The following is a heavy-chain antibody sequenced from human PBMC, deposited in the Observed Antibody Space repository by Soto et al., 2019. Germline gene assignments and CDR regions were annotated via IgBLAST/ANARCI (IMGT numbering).Heavy chain of an antibody. CDR3: AVRGAAGTR. V-gene: IGHV3-21*02. J-gene: IGHJ4*02. Sequence: EVQLVESGGGLVKPGGSLRVSCAASGFTFSSYSMNWVRQAPGKGLEWVSSISSGSSYIYYADSVKGRFTISRDNAKNSLYLQMNSLRAEDTAVYYWAVRGAAGTRWGQGTLVTVSS. CDR2: ISSGSSYI. D-gene: IGHD6-13*01. CDR1: GFTFSSYS.